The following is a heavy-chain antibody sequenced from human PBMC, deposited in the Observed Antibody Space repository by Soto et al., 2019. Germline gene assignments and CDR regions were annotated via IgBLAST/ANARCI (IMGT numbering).Heavy chain of an antibody. CDR1: GFTFSSYA. CDR3: ARTRCSRSGCRPNFDF. J-gene: IGHJ4*02. CDR2: IDGSGGDT. D-gene: IGHD2-2*01. Sequence: GGSLRLSCAASGFTFSSYAMGWVRQAPGTGLEWVSVIDGSGGDTSFADSVKGRFTISRDNSKKTLYLHMSSLRVEDTARYYCARTRCSRSGCRPNFDFWGQGTLVTVSS. V-gene: IGHV3-23*01.